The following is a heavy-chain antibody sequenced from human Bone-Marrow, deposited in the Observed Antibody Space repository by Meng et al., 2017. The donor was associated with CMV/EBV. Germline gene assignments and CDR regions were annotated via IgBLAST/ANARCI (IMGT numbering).Heavy chain of an antibody. Sequence: SVKVSCKASGGTYSSYAISWVRQAPGQGLEWMGGILPIFGTANYAQKFQGRVTITTDESTSTAYMELSSLRSEDTAVYYCARVGFHSSSLLSGAFDIWGQGTMVTVSS. CDR2: ILPIFGTA. D-gene: IGHD6-6*01. CDR3: ARVGFHSSSLLSGAFDI. CDR1: GGTYSSYA. V-gene: IGHV1-69*05. J-gene: IGHJ3*02.